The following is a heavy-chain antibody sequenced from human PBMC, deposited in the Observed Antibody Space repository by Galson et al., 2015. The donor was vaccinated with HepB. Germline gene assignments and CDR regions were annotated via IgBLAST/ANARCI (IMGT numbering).Heavy chain of an antibody. CDR1: GGSISSSSYY. D-gene: IGHD2-15*01. V-gene: IGHV4-39*01. CDR3: ARAISWDGHGYFDL. Sequence: SETLSLTCTVSGGSISSSSYYWGWIRQPPGKGLEWIGSIYYSGSTYYNPSLKSRVTISVDTSKNQFSLKLSSVTAADTAVYYCARAISWDGHGYFDLWGRGTLVTVSS. J-gene: IGHJ2*01. CDR2: IYYSGST.